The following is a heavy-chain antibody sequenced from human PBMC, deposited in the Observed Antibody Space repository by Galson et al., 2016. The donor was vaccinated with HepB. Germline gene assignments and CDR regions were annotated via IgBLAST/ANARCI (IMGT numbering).Heavy chain of an antibody. J-gene: IGHJ6*02. Sequence: SLRLSCAASGFSFRTSVMNWVRQPPGKGLEWVSSITSSGNYIQFADSLKGRFTISRDNARNSLFLQMNSLRAEDTAVYYCAREVEGLDVWGQGTTATVSS. V-gene: IGHV3-21*01. CDR1: GFSFRTSV. CDR2: ITSSGNYI. CDR3: AREVEGLDV.